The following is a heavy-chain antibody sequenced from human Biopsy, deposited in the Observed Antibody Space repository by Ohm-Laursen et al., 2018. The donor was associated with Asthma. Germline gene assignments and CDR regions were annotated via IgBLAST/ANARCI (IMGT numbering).Heavy chain of an antibody. J-gene: IGHJ4*02. CDR1: AYTITSNA. Sequence: ASVKVSCKASAYTITSNAMHWVRQAPGQRLEWMGWINPGNGNTKYSQKFQGRVTITRDTSASTAYMELSSLRSEDTAVYYCVRDGVRIAIFGVGDYFDYWGQGTLVTVSS. CDR2: INPGNGNT. V-gene: IGHV1-3*01. D-gene: IGHD3-3*01. CDR3: VRDGVRIAIFGVGDYFDY.